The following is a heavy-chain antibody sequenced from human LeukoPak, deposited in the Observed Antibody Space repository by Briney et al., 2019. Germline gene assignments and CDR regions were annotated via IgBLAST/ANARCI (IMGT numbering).Heavy chain of an antibody. D-gene: IGHD2-2*01. CDR2: MAHSGSP. CDR1: GVSFSGYY. V-gene: IGHV4-34*01. CDR3: ARGGVVVPAAIEHNWFDP. Sequence: SETLSLTCAVYGVSFSGYYWSWLRQPPGRGLEWIGEMAHSGSPKYNPSLKSRVTISVDASKNQFSLKLTSVTAADTAVYYCARGGVVVPAAIEHNWFDPWGQGTLVTVSS. J-gene: IGHJ5*02.